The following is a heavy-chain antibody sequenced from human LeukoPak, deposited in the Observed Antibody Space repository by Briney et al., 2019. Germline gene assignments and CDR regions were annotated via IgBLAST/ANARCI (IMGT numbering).Heavy chain of an antibody. D-gene: IGHD3-16*02. CDR1: GYTFTSYA. Sequence: GASVKVSCKASGYTFTSYAMNWVRQAPGQGLEWMGWISTNTGNPTYAQGFTGRFVFSLDTSVSTAYYCARESGPYDYVWGSYRSFWFDPWGQGTLVTVSS. J-gene: IGHJ5*02. CDR3: RSFWFDP. V-gene: IGHV7-4-1*01. CDR2: ISTNTGNP.